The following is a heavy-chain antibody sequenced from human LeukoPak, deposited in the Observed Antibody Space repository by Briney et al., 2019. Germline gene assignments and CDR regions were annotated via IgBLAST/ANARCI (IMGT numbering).Heavy chain of an antibody. CDR1: GFTFSSYA. CDR3: ARETGSAVGSTDFDY. J-gene: IGHJ4*02. V-gene: IGHV3-30-3*01. Sequence: GGSLRLSCAASGFTFSSYAMHWVRQAPGKGLEWVAVISYDGSNKYYADSVKGRFTISRDNSRNTLYLQMNSLRAEDTAVYYCARETGSAVGSTDFDYWGQGTLVTVSS. CDR2: ISYDGSNK. D-gene: IGHD4-17*01.